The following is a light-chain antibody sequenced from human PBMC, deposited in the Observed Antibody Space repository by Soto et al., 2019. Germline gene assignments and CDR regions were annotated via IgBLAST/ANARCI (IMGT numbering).Light chain of an antibody. Sequence: QSALTQPDSVSGSPGQSITISCTGTSXDVGNYKYVSWYQQHPGKAPKLMIYEVSNRPSGVSNRFSGSKSGNTASLTISGLQAEDETDYYCFSYTSSGTYVFGTGTKVTVL. CDR1: SXDVGNYKY. V-gene: IGLV2-14*01. J-gene: IGLJ1*01. CDR2: EVS. CDR3: FSYTSSGTYV.